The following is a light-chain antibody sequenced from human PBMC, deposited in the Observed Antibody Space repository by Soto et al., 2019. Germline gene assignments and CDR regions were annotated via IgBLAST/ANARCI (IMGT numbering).Light chain of an antibody. CDR3: QQSSNSPMYT. V-gene: IGKV1-39*01. CDR1: QSIAYY. J-gene: IGKJ2*01. Sequence: DIQMTQSPSSLSASVGDRVTITCRASQSIAYYVNWFQQKPGKAPKLLIYAASSLQSGVPSRFSGSGSGTHFTLTISSLQPEDFATYYCQQSSNSPMYTFGQGT. CDR2: AAS.